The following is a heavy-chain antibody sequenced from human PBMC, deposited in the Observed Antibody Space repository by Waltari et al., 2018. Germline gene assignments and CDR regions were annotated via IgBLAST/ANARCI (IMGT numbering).Heavy chain of an antibody. CDR3: ARGVPHPSSSWYPYYFDY. V-gene: IGHV4-34*01. J-gene: IGHJ4*02. CDR1: GGSLSGSY. D-gene: IGHD6-13*01. CDR2: INHSGST. Sequence: QVQLQLWGAGLLKRSETLSLTCAVYGGSLSGSYWCWIRPLPGKGLEWFGEINHSGSTNYNPSLKSRVTISEDTSKNQFSLKLSSVTAADTAVYYCARGVPHPSSSWYPYYFDYWGQGTLVTVSS.